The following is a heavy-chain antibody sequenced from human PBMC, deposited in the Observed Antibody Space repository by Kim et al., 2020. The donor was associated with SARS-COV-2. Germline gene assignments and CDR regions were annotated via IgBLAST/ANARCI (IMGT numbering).Heavy chain of an antibody. CDR1: GYSFTSYW. CDR2: IYPGDSDT. D-gene: IGHD3-22*01. V-gene: IGHV5-51*01. Sequence: GESLKISCKGSGYSFTSYWIGWVRQMPGKGLEWMGIIYPGDSDTRYSPSFQGQVTIPADKSISTAYLQWSSLKASDTAMYYCAGLEYDSSGYYWGYYYYGMDVWGQGTTVTVSS. J-gene: IGHJ6*02. CDR3: AGLEYDSSGYYWGYYYYGMDV.